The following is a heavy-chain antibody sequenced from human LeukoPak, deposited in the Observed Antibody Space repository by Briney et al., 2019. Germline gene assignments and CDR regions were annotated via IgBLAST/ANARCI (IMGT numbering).Heavy chain of an antibody. Sequence: GGSLRLSCAASGFTFSSYAMNWVRQAPGKGLEWVSYISSDSSIIWYADSVKGRLTISRDNAKKSVYLQMNSLRAEETAVYYCARDWGGGYVPSFADYWGQGALVTVSS. D-gene: IGHD5-12*01. V-gene: IGHV3-48*04. CDR2: ISSDSSII. CDR3: ARDWGGGYVPSFADY. J-gene: IGHJ4*02. CDR1: GFTFSSYA.